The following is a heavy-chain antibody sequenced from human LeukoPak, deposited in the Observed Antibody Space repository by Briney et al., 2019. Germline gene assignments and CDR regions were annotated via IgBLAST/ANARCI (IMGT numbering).Heavy chain of an antibody. V-gene: IGHV3-21*01. Sequence: GGSLRLSCAASGFTFSSYSMNWVRQAPGKGLEWVSSISSSSSYIYYADSVKGRFTISRDNAKNSLYLQMNSLRADDTAVYYCARDLSPYYYDSSGYYRHWLDPWGQGTLVTVSS. D-gene: IGHD3-22*01. CDR3: ARDLSPYYYDSSGYYRHWLDP. CDR1: GFTFSSYS. CDR2: ISSSSSYI. J-gene: IGHJ5*02.